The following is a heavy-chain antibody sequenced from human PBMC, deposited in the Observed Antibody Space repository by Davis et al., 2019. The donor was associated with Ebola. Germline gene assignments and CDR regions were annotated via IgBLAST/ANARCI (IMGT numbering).Heavy chain of an antibody. Sequence: MPSETLSLTCTVSGGSISSSSYYWGWIRQPPGKGLEWIGSIYYSGSTNYNPSLKSRVTISVDTSKNQFSLKLSSVTAADTAVYYCARSRWFRGRDAFDIWGQGTMVTVSS. CDR2: IYYSGST. CDR3: ARSRWFRGRDAFDI. CDR1: GGSISSSSYY. J-gene: IGHJ3*02. V-gene: IGHV4-39*07. D-gene: IGHD3-10*01.